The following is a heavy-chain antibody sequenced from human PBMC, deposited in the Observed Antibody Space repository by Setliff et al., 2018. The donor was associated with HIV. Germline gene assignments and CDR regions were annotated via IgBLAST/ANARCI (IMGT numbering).Heavy chain of an antibody. Sequence: ASVKVSCKTSGYTFSSYAISWVRQAPGQGLEWMGWINTYNGNTNYAQKLQGRVTMTTDTSTNTPYMELRSLRSEDTAVYYCARDTGQQLVGFDIWGQGTMVTVSS. J-gene: IGHJ3*02. V-gene: IGHV1-18*01. CDR2: INTYNGNT. CDR1: GYTFSSYA. D-gene: IGHD6-13*01. CDR3: ARDTGQQLVGFDI.